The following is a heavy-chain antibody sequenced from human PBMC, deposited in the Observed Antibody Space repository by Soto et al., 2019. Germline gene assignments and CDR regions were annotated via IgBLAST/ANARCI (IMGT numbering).Heavy chain of an antibody. J-gene: IGHJ6*02. D-gene: IGHD3-10*01. CDR2: ISYDGSNK. V-gene: IGHV3-30*03. CDR1: GFTFSSYG. Sequence: PGGSLRLSCAASGFTFSSYGMHWVRQAPDKGLEWVAVISYDGSNKYYADSVKGRFTISRDNSKNTLYLQMNSLRAEDTAVYYCAGVRGVIWDKDYYGMDVWGQGTTVTVSS. CDR3: AGVRGVIWDKDYYGMDV.